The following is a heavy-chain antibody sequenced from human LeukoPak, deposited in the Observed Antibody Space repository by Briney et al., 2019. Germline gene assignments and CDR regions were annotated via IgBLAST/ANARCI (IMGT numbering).Heavy chain of an antibody. CDR3: ARHMKGGGYCGSGSPYYFDY. J-gene: IGHJ4*02. CDR2: TYYSGST. D-gene: IGHD3-10*01. V-gene: IGHV4-39*01. Sequence: PSETLSLTCTVSGGSISSSSYYWGWIRQPPGKGLECIGSTYYSGSTYYNPSLKSRVTISVDTSKNQFSLKLSSVTAADTAVYYCARHMKGGGYCGSGSPYYFDYWGQGTLVTVSS. CDR1: GGSISSSSYY.